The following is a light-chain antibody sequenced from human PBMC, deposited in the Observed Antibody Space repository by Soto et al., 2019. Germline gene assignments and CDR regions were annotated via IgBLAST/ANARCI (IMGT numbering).Light chain of an antibody. J-gene: IGKJ1*01. CDR2: DAS. V-gene: IGKV3-11*01. CDR1: QSVSRY. Sequence: EIVLTRSRTTLSLSPGERATLSCRASQSVSRYLAWYQQKPGQAPRLLIYDASNRATGIPARFSGSGSGTDFTLTISSLQHEDFAVYYGQQRSNWPWTFGQGTKVDIK. CDR3: QQRSNWPWT.